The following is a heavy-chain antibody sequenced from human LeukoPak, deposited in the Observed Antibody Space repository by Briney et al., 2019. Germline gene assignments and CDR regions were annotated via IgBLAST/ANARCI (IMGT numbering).Heavy chain of an antibody. CDR3: ARDRVLHYFDY. CDR2: IWYDGSDK. CDR1: GFTFSSHG. V-gene: IGHV3-33*01. J-gene: IGHJ4*02. Sequence: PGRSLRLSCAASGFTFSSHGMHWVRQAPGKGLEWLAVIWYDGSDKYYADSVNGRFTISRENSKNTLYLQMTSLRADDTAVYYCARDRVLHYFDYWGQGALVTVSS. D-gene: IGHD3-16*01.